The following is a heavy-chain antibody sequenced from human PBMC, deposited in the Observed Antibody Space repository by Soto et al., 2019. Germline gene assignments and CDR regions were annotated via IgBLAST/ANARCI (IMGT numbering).Heavy chain of an antibody. CDR3: AQETYYFHSRDYHGFDP. D-gene: IGHD3-22*01. CDR2: IIPLSNAP. J-gene: IGHJ5*02. Sequence: QGQLVQSGAEVKKPGSSVKVSCKASGGSFSSYVISWIREAPGQGLEWMGGIIPLSNAPNYAQRFQDRVTMSVDKSTSTAYMELRSLRSEDTAIYSCAQETYYFHSRDYHGFDPWGQGTLVTVSS. CDR1: GGSFSSYV. V-gene: IGHV1-69*06.